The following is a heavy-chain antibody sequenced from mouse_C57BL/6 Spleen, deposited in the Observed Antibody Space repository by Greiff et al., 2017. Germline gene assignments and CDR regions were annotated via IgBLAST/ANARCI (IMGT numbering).Heavy chain of an antibody. V-gene: IGHV1-26*01. D-gene: IGHD2-4*01. Sequence: EVQLQQSGPELVKPGASVKISCKASGYTFTDYYMNWVKQSHGKSLEWIGDINPNNGGTSYNQKFKGKATLTVDKSSSTAYMELRSLTSEDSAVYYCARWDYYDFYYYAMDYWGQGTSVTVSS. CDR3: ARWDYYDFYYYAMDY. CDR2: INPNNGGT. J-gene: IGHJ4*01. CDR1: GYTFTDYY.